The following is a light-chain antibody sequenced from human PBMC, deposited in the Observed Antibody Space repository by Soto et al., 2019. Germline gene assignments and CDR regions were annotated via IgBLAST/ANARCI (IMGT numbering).Light chain of an antibody. CDR1: QSVGGN. J-gene: IGKJ1*01. V-gene: IGKV3-15*01. CDR3: QQYSNWPPWT. Sequence: DTVMTQSPVTQSVSPGERATLSCRASQSVGGNLAWYQQKPGQAPRLLIYGASKRATGVPDRFSGSGSGAVFTLTISSLQSDDFALYYCQQYSNWPPWTFGQGTKVEVK. CDR2: GAS.